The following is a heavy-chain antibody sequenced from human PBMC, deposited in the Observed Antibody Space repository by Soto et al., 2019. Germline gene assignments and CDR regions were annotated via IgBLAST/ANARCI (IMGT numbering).Heavy chain of an antibody. D-gene: IGHD6-19*01. CDR2: SSPRGDTI. CDR1: GFSPANYP. J-gene: IGHJ4*02. V-gene: IGHV3-48*02. CDR3: AKGPHTNVGWPYYFES. Sequence: GGSLRLSCVASGFSPANYPMNWVRQTPGKGLEWISYSSPRGDTIYYADSVEGRFTISRDNARNSLSLHMSSLRDEDSALYYCAKGPHTNVGWPYYFESWGQGVPVTVSS.